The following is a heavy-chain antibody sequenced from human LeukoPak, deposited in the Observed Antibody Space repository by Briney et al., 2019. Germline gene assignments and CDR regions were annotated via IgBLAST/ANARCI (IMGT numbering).Heavy chain of an antibody. CDR3: ARGGLEGYFDC. V-gene: IGHV4-34*01. Sequence: SETLSLTCAVYGGSFSGYYWSWIRQPPGKGLEWIGEINHSGSTYYNPSLKSRVTISVDRSKNQFSLKLSSVTAADTAVYYCARGGLEGYFDCWGQGTLVTVSS. CDR2: INHSGST. CDR1: GGSFSGYY. D-gene: IGHD3/OR15-3a*01. J-gene: IGHJ4*02.